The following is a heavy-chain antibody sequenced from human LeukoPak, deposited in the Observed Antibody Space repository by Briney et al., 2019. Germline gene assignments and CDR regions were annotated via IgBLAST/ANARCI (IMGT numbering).Heavy chain of an antibody. Sequence: GGSLRLSCAASGFTFSKYRMNWVRQAPGKGREWVSYISSSTSGYTIYYADSVRGRFTISRDNAKNSLYLQMNSLRAEDTAVYYCARGTGSYYGHFDYWGKGTLVTVSS. CDR3: ARGTGSYYGHFDY. V-gene: IGHV3-48*01. D-gene: IGHD1-26*01. CDR1: GFTFSKYR. J-gene: IGHJ4*02. CDR2: ISSSTSGYTI.